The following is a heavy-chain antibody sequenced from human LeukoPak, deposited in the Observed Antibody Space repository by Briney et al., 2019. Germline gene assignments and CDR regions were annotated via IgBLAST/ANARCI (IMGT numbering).Heavy chain of an antibody. D-gene: IGHD3-10*01. V-gene: IGHV3-21*01. CDR1: GFTFSSYS. CDR2: ISSSSSYK. CDR3: TRDGDRSSGNYVYYFDY. J-gene: IGHJ4*02. Sequence: GGSLRLSCAASGFTFSSYSMNWVRQAPGKGLEWVSSISSSSSYKYYADSMKGRLTISRDNAKNSLYLQMNSLRDDDTAVYYCTRDGDRSSGNYVYYFDYWGPGTPVTVSS.